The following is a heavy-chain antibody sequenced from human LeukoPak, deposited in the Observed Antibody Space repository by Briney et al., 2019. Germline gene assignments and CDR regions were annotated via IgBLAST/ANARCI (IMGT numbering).Heavy chain of an antibody. Sequence: PSETLSLTCTVSGGSISSYYWSWIRQPPGKGLEWIGYIYYSGSTNYNPSLRSRVTISVDTSKNQFSLKLSSVTAADTAVYYCARALRGSDYFDYWGQGTLVTVSS. CDR1: GGSISSYY. J-gene: IGHJ4*02. CDR3: ARALRGSDYFDY. CDR2: IYYSGST. V-gene: IGHV4-59*01. D-gene: IGHD2-15*01.